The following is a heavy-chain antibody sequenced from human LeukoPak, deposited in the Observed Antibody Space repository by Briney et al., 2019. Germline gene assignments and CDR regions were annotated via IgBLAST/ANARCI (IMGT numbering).Heavy chain of an antibody. CDR1: GSTFTSYG. CDR2: ISAYTGHT. Sequence: ASLKVCCKAYGSTFTSYGISWVRQAPGQGLEWMAWISAYTGHTNYAQKLQGRVTLTTATSTSTCYMELRSLTSGESAMDPWARGHFGLVRGVGMDVWGKGTTVTVSS. V-gene: IGHV1-18*04. D-gene: IGHD3-10*01. CDR3: ARGHFGLVRGVGMDV. J-gene: IGHJ6*03.